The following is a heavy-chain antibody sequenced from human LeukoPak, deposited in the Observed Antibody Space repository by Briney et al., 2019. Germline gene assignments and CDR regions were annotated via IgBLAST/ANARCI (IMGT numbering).Heavy chain of an antibody. Sequence: LETLSLTCTVSDGSISSYYWNWIRQPAGKGLEWIGRIHTSGRTNYNPSLKSRVTISVDTSKNQFSLKLSSVTAADTAVYYCARAYSSSWYRSDAFDIWGQGTMVTVSS. J-gene: IGHJ3*02. CDR2: IHTSGRT. CDR1: DGSISSYY. V-gene: IGHV4-4*07. CDR3: ARAYSSSWYRSDAFDI. D-gene: IGHD6-13*01.